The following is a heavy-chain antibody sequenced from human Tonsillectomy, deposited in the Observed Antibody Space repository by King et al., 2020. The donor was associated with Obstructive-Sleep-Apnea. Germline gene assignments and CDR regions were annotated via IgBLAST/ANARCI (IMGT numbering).Heavy chain of an antibody. J-gene: IGHJ4*02. CDR1: GFTFSSYG. D-gene: IGHD6-19*01. Sequence: VQLVESGGGVVQPGRSLRLSCAASGFTFSSYGMHWVRQAPGKGLEWVTFIRYDGSNKYYADSVKDRFTISRDTSKNPLNLQMNSLRAEATAVYYCAKASPYSSGWYGPDYWGQGTLVTVSS. CDR3: AKASPYSSGWYGPDY. V-gene: IGHV3-30*02. CDR2: IRYDGSNK.